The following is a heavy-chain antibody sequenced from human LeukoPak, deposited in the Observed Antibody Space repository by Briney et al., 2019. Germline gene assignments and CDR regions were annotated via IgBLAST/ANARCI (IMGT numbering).Heavy chain of an antibody. CDR3: ARGIVATIRLDNAALY. CDR2: ISSSSSYI. CDR1: GFTISSHY. J-gene: IGHJ4*02. V-gene: IGHV3-21*01. D-gene: IGHD5-12*01. Sequence: PGGSLRLSCSVSGFTISSHYMAWVRQAPGKGLEWVSSISSSSSYIYYADSVKGRFTISRDNAKNSLYLQMNSLRAEDTAVYYCARGIVATIRLDNAALYWGQGTLVTVSS.